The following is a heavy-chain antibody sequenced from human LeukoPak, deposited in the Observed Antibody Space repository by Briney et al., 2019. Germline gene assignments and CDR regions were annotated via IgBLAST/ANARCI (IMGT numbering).Heavy chain of an antibody. CDR2: ISSSSSYI. D-gene: IGHD2-2*01. CDR1: GFTFSSYS. Sequence: GGSLRLSCAASGFTFSSYSMNWVRQAQGKGLEWVSSISSSSSYIYYADSVKGRFTISRDNAKNSLYLQMNSLRAEDTAVYYCARGVRNCSSTSCYGLFDYWGQGTLVTVSS. CDR3: ARGVRNCSSTSCYGLFDY. V-gene: IGHV3-21*01. J-gene: IGHJ4*02.